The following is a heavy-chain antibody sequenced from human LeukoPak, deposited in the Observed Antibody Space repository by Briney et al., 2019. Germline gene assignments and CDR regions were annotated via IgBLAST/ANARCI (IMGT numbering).Heavy chain of an antibody. CDR2: ICGSGGST. Sequence: PGGSLRLSCAASGCTFSSYSRSWVRQAPGKGLEWVWAICGSGGSTYYADSVKGRFTISSDNSKNTLYLQINSLRAEDTAVYYCAKNAWEYQLLNWFDPWGQGTLVTVSS. V-gene: IGHV3-23*01. CDR1: GCTFSSYS. D-gene: IGHD2-2*01. J-gene: IGHJ5*02. CDR3: AKNAWEYQLLNWFDP.